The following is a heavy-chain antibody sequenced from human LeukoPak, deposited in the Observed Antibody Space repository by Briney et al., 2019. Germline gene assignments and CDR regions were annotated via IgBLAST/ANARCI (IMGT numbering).Heavy chain of an antibody. J-gene: IGHJ4*02. CDR2: ISAYNGNT. CDR3: ARGTRFDTHILTGYYSDFDY. D-gene: IGHD3-9*01. V-gene: IGHV1-18*01. Sequence: ASVKVSCKASGYTFTSYDINWVRQAPGQGLEWMGWISAYNGNTNYAQKLQGRVTMTTDTSTSTAYMELRSLRSDDTAVYYCARGTRFDTHILTGYYSDFDYWGQGTLVTVSS. CDR1: GYTFTSYD.